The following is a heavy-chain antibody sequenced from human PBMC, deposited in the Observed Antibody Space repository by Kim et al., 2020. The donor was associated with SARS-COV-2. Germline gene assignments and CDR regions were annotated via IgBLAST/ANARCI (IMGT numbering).Heavy chain of an antibody. Sequence: GGSLRLSCVASGFSFSTYWMSWVRQAPGXGLEWVXXXXXXXXXXYSVDSVXGRFTXSRDNANNALYPQMDSRRAEGTAVYYCARDSRQLWFHDYWGQGTLVSVS. J-gene: IGHJ4*02. D-gene: IGHD5-18*01. CDR3: ARDSRQLWFHDY. CDR1: GFSFSTYW. CDR2: XXXXXXXX. V-gene: IGHV3-7*03.